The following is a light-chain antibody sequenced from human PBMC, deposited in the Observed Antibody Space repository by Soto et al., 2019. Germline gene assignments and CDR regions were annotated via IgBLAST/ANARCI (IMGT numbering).Light chain of an antibody. CDR2: DAS. CDR3: QQRSNWPLT. V-gene: IGKV3-11*01. CDR1: QTVRRS. J-gene: IGKJ4*01. Sequence: EIVLTQSPATLSLSPGERATLSCRASQTVRRSLAWYQQQPGQAPRLLIYDASNRATGIPARFSGSGSGTDFTLTISSLEAKDFAVYYCQQRSNWPLTFGGGTKVDIK.